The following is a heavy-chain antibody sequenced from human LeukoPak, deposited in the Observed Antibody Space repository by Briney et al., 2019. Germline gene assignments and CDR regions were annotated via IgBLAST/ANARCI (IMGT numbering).Heavy chain of an antibody. Sequence: SETLSLTCTVSGGSISSYYWSWIRQPPGKGLEWIGYIYTSGSTNYNPSLKSRVTISVDTSKNQFSLKLGSVTAADTAVYYCARHSVTVAGSFDYWGQGTLVTVSS. CDR1: GGSISSYY. D-gene: IGHD6-19*01. J-gene: IGHJ4*02. CDR3: ARHSVTVAGSFDY. CDR2: IYTSGST. V-gene: IGHV4-4*09.